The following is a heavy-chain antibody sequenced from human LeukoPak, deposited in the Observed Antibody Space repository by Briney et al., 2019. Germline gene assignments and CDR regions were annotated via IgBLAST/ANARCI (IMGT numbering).Heavy chain of an antibody. V-gene: IGHV5-51*01. J-gene: IGHJ4*02. CDR2: VYPGDSET. CDR3: ARLSSVRSPVDY. Sequence: GESLKISCKGSGYSFTNFWIGWVRQMPGRGLEWMGIVYPGDSETRYSPSFQGQVTISADKSISTAYLQWSSLKASDTAMYYCARLSSVRSPVDYWGQGTLVTVSS. D-gene: IGHD2-15*01. CDR1: GYSFTNFW.